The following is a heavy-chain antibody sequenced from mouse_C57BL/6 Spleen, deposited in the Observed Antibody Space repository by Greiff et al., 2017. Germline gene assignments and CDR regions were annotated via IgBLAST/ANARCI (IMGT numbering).Heavy chain of an antibody. Sequence: QVQLQQPGAELVMPGASVKLSCKASGYTFTSYWMHWVKQRPGQGLEWIGAIDPSDSITNYNQKLKGKATLTVDKSASTAYMQLSSLTSEDSAVYYCARAYGYDRSVDVWGPGTSVTVSS. CDR1: GYTFTSYW. D-gene: IGHD2-2*01. J-gene: IGHJ4*01. CDR3: ARAYGYDRSVDV. V-gene: IGHV1-69*01. CDR2: IDPSDSIT.